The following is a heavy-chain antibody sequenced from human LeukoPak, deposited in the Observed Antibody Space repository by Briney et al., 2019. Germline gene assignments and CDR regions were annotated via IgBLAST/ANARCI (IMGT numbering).Heavy chain of an antibody. CDR1: GDSVSSNSS. J-gene: IGHJ3*02. Sequence: SQTLSLTCTISGDSVSSNSSWNWLRQSPSRGLEWLGRTYYKSKWYNDYVVSVKSRININPDTSKNQFSLQLNSVTPEDTAVYFCARGGQGDGYSADEAFDIWGQGTMVTVS. CDR2: TYYKSKWYN. V-gene: IGHV6-1*01. CDR3: ARGGQGDGYSADEAFDI. D-gene: IGHD5-18*01.